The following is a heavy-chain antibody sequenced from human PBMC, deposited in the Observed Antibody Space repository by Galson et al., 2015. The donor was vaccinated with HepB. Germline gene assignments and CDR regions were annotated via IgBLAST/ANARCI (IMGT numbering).Heavy chain of an antibody. D-gene: IGHD1-26*01. Sequence: SLRLSCAASGFTFSSYWMSWVRQAPGKGLEWVANIKQDGSEKYYVDSVKGRFTISRDNAKNSLYLQMNSLRAEDTAVYYCARDALNIDSGSYPGAGDYWGQGTLVTVSS. V-gene: IGHV3-7*03. CDR1: GFTFSSYW. CDR3: ARDALNIDSGSYPGAGDY. CDR2: IKQDGSEK. J-gene: IGHJ4*02.